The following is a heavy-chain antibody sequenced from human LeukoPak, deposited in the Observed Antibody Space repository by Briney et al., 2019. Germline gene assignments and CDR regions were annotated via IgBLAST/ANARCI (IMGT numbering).Heavy chain of an antibody. V-gene: IGHV3-23*01. Sequence: PGGSLRLSCAASGFTFSSYAMSWVRQAPGKGLEWVSANSGSGGSTYYADSVKGRFTISRDNSKNTLYLQMNSLRAEDTAVYYCAKEVTMIVVPPSWFDPWGQGTLVTVSS. D-gene: IGHD3-22*01. CDR2: NSGSGGST. J-gene: IGHJ5*02. CDR3: AKEVTMIVVPPSWFDP. CDR1: GFTFSSYA.